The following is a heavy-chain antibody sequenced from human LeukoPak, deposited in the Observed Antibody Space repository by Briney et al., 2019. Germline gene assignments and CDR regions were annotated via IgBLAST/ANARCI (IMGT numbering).Heavy chain of an antibody. CDR2: IYYDGSP. D-gene: IGHD5-24*01. CDR1: GGSIRSSSYY. J-gene: IGHJ3*02. V-gene: IGHV4-39*01. Sequence: SETLSLTCTASGGSIRSSSYYWGWVRQPPGKWLEWIGSIYYDGSPYYNPSLKSRVTISVDTSKNQFSLKVRSVTAADTAVYYCARQVLEMTAMYAFDIWGQGTIVTVSS. CDR3: ARQVLEMTAMYAFDI.